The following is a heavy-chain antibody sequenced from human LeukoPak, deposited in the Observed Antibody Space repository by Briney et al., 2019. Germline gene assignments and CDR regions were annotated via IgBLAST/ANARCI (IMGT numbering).Heavy chain of an antibody. CDR1: GGSISSSNW. CDR2: IYHSGST. CDR3: ASARLGELSLGY. D-gene: IGHD3-16*01. Sequence: SETLSLTCAVSGGSISSSNWWSWVRQPPGKGLEWIGEIYHSGSTNYNPSLKSRVTISVDTSKNQFSLKLSSVTAADTAAYYCASARLGELSLGYWGQGTLVTVSS. V-gene: IGHV4-4*02. J-gene: IGHJ4*02.